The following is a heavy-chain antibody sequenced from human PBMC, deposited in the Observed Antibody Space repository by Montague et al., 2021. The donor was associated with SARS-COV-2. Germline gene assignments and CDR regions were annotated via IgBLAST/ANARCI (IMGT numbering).Heavy chain of an antibody. CDR3: AKDAYYDFWSGWYFDL. V-gene: IGHV3-23*01. D-gene: IGHD3-3*01. CDR1: GFTFSNCA. J-gene: IGHJ2*01. CDR2: ISGSGGST. Sequence: SLRLSCAASGFTFSNCAMNWVRQAPGKGLEWVSAISGSGGSTYYADSVKGRFTISRDNSKNTLYLQMNSLRAEDTAVYYCAKDAYYDFWSGWYFDLWGRGTLVTVSS.